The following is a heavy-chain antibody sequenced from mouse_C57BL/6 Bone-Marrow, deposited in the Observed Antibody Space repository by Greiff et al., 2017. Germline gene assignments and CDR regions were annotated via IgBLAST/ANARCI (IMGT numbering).Heavy chain of an antibody. CDR1: GYAFSSYW. D-gene: IGHD5-2*01. CDR2: IYPGDGDT. Sequence: VKLQQSGPELVKPGASVKISCKASGYAFSSYWMNWVKQRPGQGLEWIGRIYPGDGDTNYNGKFKGKATLTADKSSSTAYMQLSSLTSEDSAVYYCARGRIAGFDYWGQGTTLTVSS. CDR3: ARGRIAGFDY. V-gene: IGHV1-82*01. J-gene: IGHJ2*01.